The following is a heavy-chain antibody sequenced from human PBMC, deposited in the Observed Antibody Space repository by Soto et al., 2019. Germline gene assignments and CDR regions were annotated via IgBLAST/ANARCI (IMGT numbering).Heavy chain of an antibody. V-gene: IGHV3-23*01. CDR3: AKDSGQQLVYGNYFDY. D-gene: IGHD6-13*01. CDR2: ISGSGGST. CDR1: GFTFSSYA. J-gene: IGHJ4*02. Sequence: PGGSLRLSCAASGFTFSSYAMSWVRQAPGKGLEWVSAISGSGGSTYYADSVKGRFTISRDNSKNTLYPQMNSLRAEDTAVYYCAKDSGQQLVYGNYFDYWGQGTLVTVSS.